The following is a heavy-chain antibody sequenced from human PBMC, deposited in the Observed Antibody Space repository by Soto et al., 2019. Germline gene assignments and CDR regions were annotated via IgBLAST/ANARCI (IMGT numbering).Heavy chain of an antibody. V-gene: IGHV4-30-4*01. J-gene: IGHJ6*01. CDR2: IDYSGST. CDR1: VDSISNSDYY. CDR3: ARDGPYYYGFEV. Sequence: SETLSLTCTFSVDSISNSDYYCNWIRQSPGKGLEWIASIDYSGSTYYNPSLKSRVVISADTSKNLFSLKLRSVTAADTALYFCARDGPYYYGFEVLGQGTTVIVSS.